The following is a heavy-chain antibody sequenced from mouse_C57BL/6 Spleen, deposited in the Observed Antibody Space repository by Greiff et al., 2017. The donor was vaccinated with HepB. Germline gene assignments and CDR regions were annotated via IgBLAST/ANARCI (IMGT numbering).Heavy chain of an antibody. V-gene: IGHV2-9-1*01. CDR3: ARGYYDYDVRAMDY. CDR1: GFSLTSYA. J-gene: IGHJ4*01. D-gene: IGHD2-4*01. Sequence: VKLMESGPGLVAPSQSLSITCTVSGFSLTSYAISWVRQPPGKGLEWLGVIWTGGGTNYNSALKSRLSISKDNSKSQVFLKMNSLQTDDTARYYCARGYYDYDVRAMDYWGQGTSVTVSS. CDR2: IWTGGGT.